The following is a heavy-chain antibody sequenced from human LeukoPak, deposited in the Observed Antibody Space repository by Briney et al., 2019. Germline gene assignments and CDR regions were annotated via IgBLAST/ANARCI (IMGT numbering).Heavy chain of an antibody. CDR1: GFTFISYA. D-gene: IGHD3-22*01. CDR2: ISGSGGST. V-gene: IGHV3-23*01. CDR3: ASITMIVVAQGPFDY. Sequence: GGSLRLSCAASGFTFISYAMSWVRQAPGKGLEWVSAISGSGGSTYYADSVKGRFTISRDNSKNTLYLQMNSLRAEDTAVYYCASITMIVVAQGPFDYWGQGTLVTVSS. J-gene: IGHJ4*02.